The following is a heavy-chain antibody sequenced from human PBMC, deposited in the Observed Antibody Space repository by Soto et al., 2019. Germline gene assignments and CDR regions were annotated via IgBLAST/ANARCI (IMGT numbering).Heavy chain of an antibody. CDR3: ARLHSNFYVEMATVDY. J-gene: IGHJ4*02. D-gene: IGHD4-4*01. V-gene: IGHV5-51*01. CDR2: IYPGDSDT. Sequence: ESLKVSCNASGDSFTTYWIGCVRQMPRKGLEWMGIIYPGDSDTKYSPSLQGQVTISADKSISTAYLQWSSLKASDTAMYYCARLHSNFYVEMATVDYWGQGTLVTVSS. CDR1: GDSFTTYW.